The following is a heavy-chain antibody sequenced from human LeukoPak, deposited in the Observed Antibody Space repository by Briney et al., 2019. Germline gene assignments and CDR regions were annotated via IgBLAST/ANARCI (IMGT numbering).Heavy chain of an antibody. CDR3: ARVLLWFGEKVAFDI. Sequence: PSETLSLTCTVSGGSISSYYWSWIRQPPGKGLEWIGYIYYSGSTNYNPSLKSRVTISVDTSKNQFSLKLSSVTAADTAVYYCARVLLWFGEKVAFDIWGQGTMVTVSS. J-gene: IGHJ3*02. V-gene: IGHV4-59*01. CDR1: GGSISSYY. CDR2: IYYSGST. D-gene: IGHD3-10*01.